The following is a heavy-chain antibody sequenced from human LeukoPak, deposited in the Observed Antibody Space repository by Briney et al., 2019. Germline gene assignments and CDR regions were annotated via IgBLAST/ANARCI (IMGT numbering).Heavy chain of an antibody. J-gene: IGHJ4*02. CDR1: GGSISSYY. CDR3: ARGNTIFGVVTEEFDY. V-gene: IGHV4-4*07. Sequence: SETLSLTCTVSGGSISSYYWSWIRHPAGKGLEWIGRIYTSGSTNYNPSLKSRVTMSVDTSKNQFSLKLSSVTAADTAVYYCARGNTIFGVVTEEFDYWGQGTLVTVSS. CDR2: IYTSGST. D-gene: IGHD3-3*01.